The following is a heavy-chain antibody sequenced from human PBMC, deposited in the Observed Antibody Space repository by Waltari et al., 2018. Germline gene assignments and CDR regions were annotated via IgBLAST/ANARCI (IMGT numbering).Heavy chain of an antibody. V-gene: IGHV4-59*12. Sequence: QVQLQESGPGLVKPSETLSLNCTVSGGSIRSSYWSWIRQSPGKGLEWIGCIHYTGSTNYNPSRKSRLTSSLDTSKDQFSLKLSSVTAADTAMYYCARNLGFGGLIGPFEHWGQGTLVTVSS. CDR3: ARNLGFGGLIGPFEH. CDR1: GGSIRSSY. J-gene: IGHJ4*02. D-gene: IGHD3-16*01. CDR2: IHYTGST.